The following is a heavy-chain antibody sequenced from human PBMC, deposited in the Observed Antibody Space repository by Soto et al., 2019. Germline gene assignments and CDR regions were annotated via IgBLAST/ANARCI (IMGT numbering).Heavy chain of an antibody. V-gene: IGHV5-51*01. CDR3: ARIRIQIGDFRSFDY. J-gene: IGHJ4*02. CDR2: IYPGDSET. CDR1: GYRSTNYW. Sequence: GESLKISCKDSGYRSTNYWIAWVRQMPGKGLEWMGIIYPGDSETRYSPSFQGQVTISADKSVNSAYLQWSSLKASDTAMYYCARIRIQIGDFRSFDYWGQVTLVTVSS. D-gene: IGHD3-3*01.